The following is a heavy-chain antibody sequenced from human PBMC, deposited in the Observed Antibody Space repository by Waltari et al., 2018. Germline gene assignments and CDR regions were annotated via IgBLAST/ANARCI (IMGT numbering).Heavy chain of an antibody. CDR2: ISSSSSYI. D-gene: IGHD6-13*01. J-gene: IGHJ3*02. CDR1: GFTFSSYS. CDR3: ASVYSSSWYDAFDI. V-gene: IGHV3-21*01. Sequence: EVQLVESGGGLVKPGGSLRLSCAASGFTFSSYSMTWVRQAPGKGLEWVSSISSSSSYIYYADSVKGRFTISRDNAKNSLYLQMNSLRAEDTAVYYCASVYSSSWYDAFDIWGQGTMVTVSS.